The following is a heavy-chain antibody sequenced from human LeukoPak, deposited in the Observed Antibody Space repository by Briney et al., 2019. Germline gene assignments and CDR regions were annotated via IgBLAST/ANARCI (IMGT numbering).Heavy chain of an antibody. CDR1: GGSISSYY. D-gene: IGHD3-10*01. CDR2: IFYSGRT. V-gene: IGHV4-59*12. J-gene: IGHJ4*02. Sequence: SETLSLTCSVSGGSISSYYWSWIRQPPGKGLEWIGYIFYSGRTSYNPSLKSRVTISVDTSKNQFSLKLSSVTAADTAVYYCARDPTQGTFDYWGQGTLVTVSS. CDR3: ARDPTQGTFDY.